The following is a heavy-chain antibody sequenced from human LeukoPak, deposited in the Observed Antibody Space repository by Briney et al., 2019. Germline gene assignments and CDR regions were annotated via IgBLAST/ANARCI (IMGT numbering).Heavy chain of an antibody. CDR1: GFTFSSYD. D-gene: IGHD4-17*01. CDR3: AKLRNDDYGDTRAFDI. V-gene: IGHV3-30*18. J-gene: IGHJ3*02. CDR2: ITYDGSNK. Sequence: PGGSLRLCCAASGFTFSSYDMHRIRQAPSKGLECAAVITYDGSNKYYADSVKGRFTISRDNSKNTLYLQMNSLRAEDTAVYYCAKLRNDDYGDTRAFDIWGQGTMVTVSS.